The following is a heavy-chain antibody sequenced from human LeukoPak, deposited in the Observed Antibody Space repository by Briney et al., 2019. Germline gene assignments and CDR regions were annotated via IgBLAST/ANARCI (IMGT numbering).Heavy chain of an antibody. CDR1: GFTFSRYG. CDR3: ARETAWWFGELLKGPLDY. V-gene: IGHV3-30*02. J-gene: IGHJ4*02. Sequence: GSLRLSCAASGFTFSRYGMHWVRPAPVKGLGGVAFIRFDGSTKFCADSVKGRFTISRDNSKNTLYLQMNSLRAEDTAVYYCARETAWWFGELLKGPLDYWGQGTLVTVSS. D-gene: IGHD3-10*01. CDR2: IRFDGSTK.